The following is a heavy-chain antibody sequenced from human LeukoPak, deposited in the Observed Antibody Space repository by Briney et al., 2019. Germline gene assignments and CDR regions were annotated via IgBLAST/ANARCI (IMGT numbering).Heavy chain of an antibody. CDR2: IFNSGST. CDR3: ARDRKYEDYGMDV. CDR1: GYSISTGYF. J-gene: IGHJ6*02. D-gene: IGHD2-15*01. V-gene: IGHV4-38-2*02. Sequence: PSETLSLTCTVSGYSISTGYFWGWIRQPPGKGLEWIGSIFNSGSTYYNPSLKSRVTISMDTSKNQFSLKLSSVTAADTAVYYCARDRKYEDYGMDVWGQGTTVTVSS.